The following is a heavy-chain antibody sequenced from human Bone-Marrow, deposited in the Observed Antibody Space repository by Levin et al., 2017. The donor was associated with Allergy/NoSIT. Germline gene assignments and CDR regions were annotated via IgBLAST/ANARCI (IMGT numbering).Heavy chain of an antibody. CDR3: ARDHDGSNAHGWLRLRELRTLGY. V-gene: IGHV3-30-3*01. Sequence: GGSLRLSCAASGFTFSSYAMHWVRQAPGKGLEWVAVISYDGSNKYYADSVKGRFTISRDNSKNTLYLQMNSLRAEDTAVYYCARDHDGSNAHGWLRLRELRTLGYWGQGTLVTVSS. J-gene: IGHJ4*02. CDR1: GFTFSSYA. D-gene: IGHD5-12*01. CDR2: ISYDGSNK.